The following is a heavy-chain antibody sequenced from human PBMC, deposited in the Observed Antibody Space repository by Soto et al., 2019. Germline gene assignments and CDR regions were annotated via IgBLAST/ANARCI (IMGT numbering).Heavy chain of an antibody. CDR2: IYPGDSDT. CDR1: GYSFTSYW. V-gene: IGHV5-51*01. D-gene: IGHD6-19*01. CDR3: ARLGIAVAGPYYGMDV. J-gene: IGHJ6*02. Sequence: PRESLKISCKGSGYSFTSYWIGLVRQMPGKGLEWMGIIYPGDSDTRYSPSFQGQVTISADKSISTAYLQWSSLKASDTAMYYCARLGIAVAGPYYGMDVWGQGTTVTVS.